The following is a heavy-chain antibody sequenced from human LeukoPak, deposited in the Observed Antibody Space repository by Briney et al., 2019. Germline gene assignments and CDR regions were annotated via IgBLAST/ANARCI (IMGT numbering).Heavy chain of an antibody. CDR1: GGSISSYY. Sequence: SETLSLTCTVSGGSISSYYWSWIRQPPGKGLEWIGYIYYTGSTNYNPSLKSRVTISVDTSKNQFSLSLSSVTAADTAVYYCARHYGAHRDYYGLDVWGQGTTVTVSS. V-gene: IGHV4-59*01. CDR3: ARHYGAHRDYYGLDV. D-gene: IGHD4-17*01. CDR2: IYYTGST. J-gene: IGHJ6*02.